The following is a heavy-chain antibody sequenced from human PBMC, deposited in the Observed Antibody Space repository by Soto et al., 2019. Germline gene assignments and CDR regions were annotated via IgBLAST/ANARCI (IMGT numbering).Heavy chain of an antibody. CDR2: ISGSGATT. J-gene: IGHJ5*01. D-gene: IGHD3-9*01. Sequence: GGSLRLSCAASGLTFSGSAMHWVRQAPGKGLEWVSGISGSGATTSYADSVKGRFTVSRDNSKNTLYLRMNSLRVEDTAVYHCAKLRYFDWSAYNWFEYWGQGTPVTVSS. V-gene: IGHV3-23*01. CDR1: GLTFSGSA. CDR3: AKLRYFDWSAYNWFEY.